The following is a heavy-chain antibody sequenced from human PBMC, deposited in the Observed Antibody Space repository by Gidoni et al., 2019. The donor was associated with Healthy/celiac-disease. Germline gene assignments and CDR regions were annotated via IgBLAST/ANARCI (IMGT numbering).Heavy chain of an antibody. V-gene: IGHV3-21*01. CDR1: GFTFSSYS. CDR3: ARVGPQYSSGWYY. CDR2: ISSSSSYI. Sequence: EVQLVESGGGLVKPGGSLRLSCAASGFTFSSYSMNWVLQAPGKGLEWVSSISSSSSYIYYADSVKGRFTISRDNAKNSLYLQMNSLRAEDTAVYYCARVGPQYSSGWYYWGQGTLVTVSS. J-gene: IGHJ4*02. D-gene: IGHD6-19*01.